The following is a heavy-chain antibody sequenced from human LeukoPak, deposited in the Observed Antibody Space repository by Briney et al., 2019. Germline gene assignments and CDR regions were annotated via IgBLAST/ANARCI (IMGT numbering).Heavy chain of an antibody. Sequence: PGGSLRLSCAASGFTFSSYSMNWVRQAPGKGLEWVSYISSSSSTIHYADSVKGRFTISRDNAKNSLYLQMNSLRAEDTALYYCARGGWPIGPPFDYWGQGTLVTVSS. CDR2: ISSSSSTI. CDR1: GFTFSSYS. J-gene: IGHJ4*02. CDR3: ARGGWPIGPPFDY. V-gene: IGHV3-48*01. D-gene: IGHD2-15*01.